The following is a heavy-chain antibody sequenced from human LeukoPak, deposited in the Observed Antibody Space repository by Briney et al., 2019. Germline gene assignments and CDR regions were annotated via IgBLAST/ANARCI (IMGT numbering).Heavy chain of an antibody. J-gene: IGHJ4*02. V-gene: IGHV3-48*03. D-gene: IGHD3-22*01. CDR1: GFTFSSYE. Sequence: GGSLRLSCAASGFTFSSYEMNWVRQAPGKGLEWVSYISSSGSTIYYADSVKGRFTISSDNAKNSLYLQMNSLRAEDTAVYYCARRMGDYDSSPFDYWGQGTLVTVSS. CDR2: ISSSGSTI. CDR3: ARRMGDYDSSPFDY.